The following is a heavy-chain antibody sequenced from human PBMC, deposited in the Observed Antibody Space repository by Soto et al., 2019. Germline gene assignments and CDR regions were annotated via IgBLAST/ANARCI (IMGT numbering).Heavy chain of an antibody. CDR1: GGSISSYY. J-gene: IGHJ3*02. CDR2: IYYSGST. Sequence: SETLSLTCTVSGGSISSYYWSWIRQPPGKGLEWIGYIYYSGSTNYNPSLKSRVTISVDTPKNQFSQKLSSVTAADTAVYYCARRLYSGSYYAFDIWGQGTMVTVSS. CDR3: ARRLYSGSYYAFDI. D-gene: IGHD1-26*01. V-gene: IGHV4-59*08.